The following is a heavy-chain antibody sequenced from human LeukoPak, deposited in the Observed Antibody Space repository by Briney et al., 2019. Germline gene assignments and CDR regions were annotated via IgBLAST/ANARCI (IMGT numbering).Heavy chain of an antibody. V-gene: IGHV3-74*01. D-gene: IGHD3-10*01. CDR1: GFTFSSYW. Sequence: PGGSLRLSCAASGFTFSSYWMHWVRQAPGKGLVWVSRINFDGSSTSYADSVKGRFTTSRDNAKNTLYLQMNSLRAEDTAVYYCARGSSYYDSGSSVLFDYWGQGTLVTVSS. CDR2: INFDGSST. CDR3: ARGSSYYDSGSSVLFDY. J-gene: IGHJ4*02.